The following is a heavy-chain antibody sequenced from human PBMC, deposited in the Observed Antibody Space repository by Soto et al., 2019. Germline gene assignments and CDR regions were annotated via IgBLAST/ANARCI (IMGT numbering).Heavy chain of an antibody. CDR1: GYTFTSYY. J-gene: IGHJ4*02. CDR2: INPSGGST. D-gene: IGHD3-9*01. CDR3: SLLRYFVCTFRYETDY. V-gene: IGHV1-46*01. Sequence: ASVKVSCKASGYTFTSYYMHWVRQAPGQGLEWMGIINPSGGSTSYAQKFQGRVTMTRDTSTSTVYMELSSLRSEDTAVYYYSLLRYFVCTFRYETDYWGQGTLVTVSS.